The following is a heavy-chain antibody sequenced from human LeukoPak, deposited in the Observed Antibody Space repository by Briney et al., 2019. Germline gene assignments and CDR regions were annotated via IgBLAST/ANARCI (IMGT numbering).Heavy chain of an antibody. D-gene: IGHD5-18*01. CDR3: ARHLSGTAMAHYFDF. V-gene: IGHV4-39*01. CDR2: VYSSGST. CDR1: GGSISSARNY. Sequence: PSETLFLTCAVSGGSISSARNYWGWIRQSPGKGLEWLASVYSSGSTHSNPSLTSRVSISIDMSKNQFSLKLYSVTASDAAIYYCARHLSGTAMAHYFDFWGQGTLVTVSS. J-gene: IGHJ4*02.